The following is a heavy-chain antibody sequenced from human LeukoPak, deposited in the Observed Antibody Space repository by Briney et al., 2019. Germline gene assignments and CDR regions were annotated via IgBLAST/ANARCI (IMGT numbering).Heavy chain of an antibody. CDR2: ISYDGSNK. CDR1: GFTFSSYA. Sequence: GGSLRLSCAASGFTFSSYAMHWVRQAPGKGLEWVAVISYDGSNKYYADSVKGRFTISRDNSKNTLYLQMNSLRAEDTAVYYCASLDASHDAFDIWGQGTMVTVSS. J-gene: IGHJ3*02. CDR3: ASLDASHDAFDI. D-gene: IGHD3-3*01. V-gene: IGHV3-30-3*01.